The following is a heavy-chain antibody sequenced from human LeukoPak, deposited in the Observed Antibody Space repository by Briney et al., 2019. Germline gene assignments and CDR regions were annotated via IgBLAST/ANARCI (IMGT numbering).Heavy chain of an antibody. V-gene: IGHV4-59*08. D-gene: IGHD3-22*01. CDR1: GGSISTDY. J-gene: IGHJ4*02. CDR3: ARLWYYDRSGYPHY. CDR2: IYYSGST. Sequence: PSETLSLTCTVSGGSISTDYWRWARQPPGKGLEWIGYIYYSGSTNYNPSLKSRVTISVDTSKNQFSLKLSSVTAADTAVYYRARLWYYDRSGYPHYWGQGTLVTVSS.